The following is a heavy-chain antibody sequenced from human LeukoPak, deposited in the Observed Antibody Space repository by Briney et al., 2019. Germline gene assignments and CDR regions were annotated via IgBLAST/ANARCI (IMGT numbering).Heavy chain of an antibody. Sequence: GGSLRLSCAASGFTFSIYAMNWVRQAPGKGLECVSGIGGSGDSTYYADSVKGRFTISRDNLKNTLYLQMNSLRAEDTAVYYCARDHNPAGMMRDWGQGTLVTVSS. CDR1: GFTFSIYA. D-gene: IGHD3-16*01. J-gene: IGHJ4*02. V-gene: IGHV3-23*01. CDR2: IGGSGDST. CDR3: ARDHNPAGMMRD.